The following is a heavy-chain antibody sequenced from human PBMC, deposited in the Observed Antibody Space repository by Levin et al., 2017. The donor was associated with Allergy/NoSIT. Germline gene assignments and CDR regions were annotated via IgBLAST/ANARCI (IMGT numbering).Heavy chain of an antibody. J-gene: IGHJ4*02. V-gene: IGHV3-30-3*01. Sequence: PVGSLRLSCAASGVTVSNYDIHWIRQAPGKGLEWVTVISRDGSITFYADSVRGRFTISRDNPKNTLYLQMFGLRPEDTAVYYCARVLIPPGPFDYWGQGTLVTVSS. D-gene: IGHD2-2*02. CDR3: ARVLIPPGPFDY. CDR1: GVTVSNYD. CDR2: ISRDGSIT.